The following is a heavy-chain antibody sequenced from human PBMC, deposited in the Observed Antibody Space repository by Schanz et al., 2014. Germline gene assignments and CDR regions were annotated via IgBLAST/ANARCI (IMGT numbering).Heavy chain of an antibody. Sequence: VQLQQWGAGLLKPSETLSLTCAVYGESFSGYYWSWIRQPPGKGLEWIGRIYNSGKTNYNPSLESRVSMSVDTSKKQLSLKLRSVSAADTAVYYCARVVLGGDAFDIWGQGTMVTVSS. CDR1: GESFSGYY. D-gene: IGHD3-10*01. CDR3: ARVVLGGDAFDI. V-gene: IGHV4-59*10. CDR2: IYNSGKT. J-gene: IGHJ3*02.